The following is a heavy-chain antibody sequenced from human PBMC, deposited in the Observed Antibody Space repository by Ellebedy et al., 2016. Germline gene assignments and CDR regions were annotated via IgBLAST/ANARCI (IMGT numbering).Heavy chain of an antibody. V-gene: IGHV3-30*04. CDR1: GFTFSSYP. Sequence: GESLKISXEASGFTFSSYPLHWVRQAPGKGLEWVAAISFDGGNKYYADSVKGRFTISRDNADNLPYLQMSSLRVEDTAVYYCARQATFYDTLTGSPLASYFDFWGQGILVTVSS. D-gene: IGHD3-9*01. CDR2: ISFDGGNK. J-gene: IGHJ4*02. CDR3: ARQATFYDTLTGSPLASYFDF.